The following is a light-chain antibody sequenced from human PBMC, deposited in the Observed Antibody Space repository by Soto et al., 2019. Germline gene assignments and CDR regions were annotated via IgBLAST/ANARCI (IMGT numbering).Light chain of an antibody. CDR2: DAS. Sequence: DIQMTQSPSTLYASLGDRVTITCRASQSISSWLAWYQQKPGKAPKLLIYDASSLESGVPSRFSGSGSGTEFTLTISSLQPDDFATYYCQQYNWTFGQGTKVDIK. J-gene: IGKJ1*01. CDR3: QQYNWT. CDR1: QSISSW. V-gene: IGKV1-5*01.